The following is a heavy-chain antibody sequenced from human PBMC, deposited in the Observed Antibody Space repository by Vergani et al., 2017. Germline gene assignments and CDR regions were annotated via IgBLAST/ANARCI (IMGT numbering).Heavy chain of an antibody. J-gene: IGHJ4*02. Sequence: EVQLLESGGGLVQPGGSLRLSCAASGFTFSSYAMSWVRQAPGKGLEWVSAISGSGGSTYYADSVKGRFTISRDNSKNTLYLQMNSLRAEDTAEYYCAPTPLGYCSGGSCYSGDYWGQGTLVTVSS. CDR2: ISGSGGST. D-gene: IGHD2-15*01. CDR1: GFTFSSYA. CDR3: APTPLGYCSGGSCYSGDY. V-gene: IGHV3-23*01.